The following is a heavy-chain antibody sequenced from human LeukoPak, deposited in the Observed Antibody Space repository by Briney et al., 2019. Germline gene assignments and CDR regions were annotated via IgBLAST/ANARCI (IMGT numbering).Heavy chain of an antibody. V-gene: IGHV4-59*01. CDR1: GFTFDDYA. J-gene: IGHJ4*02. Sequence: GSLRLSCAASGFTFDDYAMHWIRQPPGKGLEWIGFIYYGGSTNYNPSLKSRVTISVDTSKNQYSLKLSSVTAADTAVYYCARDADSNGHYSPLGYWGQGTLVTVSS. D-gene: IGHD3-22*01. CDR3: ARDADSNGHYSPLGY. CDR2: IYYGGST.